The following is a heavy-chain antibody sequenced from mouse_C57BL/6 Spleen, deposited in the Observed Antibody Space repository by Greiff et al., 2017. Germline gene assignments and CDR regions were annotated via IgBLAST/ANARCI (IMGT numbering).Heavy chain of an antibody. J-gene: IGHJ2*01. CDR2: IHPNSGST. CDR1: GYTFTSYW. CDR3: ARDWGSYYFDY. Sequence: QVQLQQPGAELVKPGASVKLSCKASGYTFTSYWMHWVKQRPGQGLEWIGMIHPNSGSTNYNEKFKSKATLTVDKSSSTAYMQLSSLTSEDSAVYYCARDWGSYYFDYWGQGTTLTVSS. V-gene: IGHV1-64*01. D-gene: IGHD4-1*01.